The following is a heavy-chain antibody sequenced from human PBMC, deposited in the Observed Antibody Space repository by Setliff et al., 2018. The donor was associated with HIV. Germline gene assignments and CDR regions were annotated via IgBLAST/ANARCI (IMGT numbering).Heavy chain of an antibody. CDR2: INHSGST. Sequence: SETLSLTCAVYGGSFSSYYWSWIRQPPGKGLEWIGEINHSGSTNYNPSLKSRVTISVDTSKNQISLKLSSVTAADTAVYYCARERSLITNRRYFDSWGQGTLVTVSS. CDR1: GGSFSSYY. J-gene: IGHJ4*02. D-gene: IGHD1-1*01. CDR3: ARERSLITNRRYFDS. V-gene: IGHV4-34*01.